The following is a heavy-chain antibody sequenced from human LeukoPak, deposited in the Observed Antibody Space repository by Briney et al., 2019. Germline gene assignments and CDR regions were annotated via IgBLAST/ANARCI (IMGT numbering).Heavy chain of an antibody. CDR3: ARQYSGYDY. CDR1: GYRFTTSW. Sequence: EESLKISCKGYGYRFTTSWIGWVRQMPGKGLEWMGRIYPGDSDTRYSPSFQGQVTISADKSISTAYLQWSSLKASDTAMYYCARQYSGYDYWGQGILVTVSS. J-gene: IGHJ4*02. V-gene: IGHV5-51*01. CDR2: IYPGDSDT. D-gene: IGHD5-12*01.